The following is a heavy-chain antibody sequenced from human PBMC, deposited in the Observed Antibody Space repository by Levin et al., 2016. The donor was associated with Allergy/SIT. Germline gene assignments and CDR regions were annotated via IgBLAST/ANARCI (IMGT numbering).Heavy chain of an antibody. CDR2: VRSNARGT. CDR1: GFTFNSYG. V-gene: IGHV3-64D*06. Sequence: GESLKISCAAFGFTFNSYGMHWVRQSPGKGLEHVATVRSNARGTIHADYAKGRFSVSRDNSKNTVYLQMDSLTSDDTAVYYCLKGAAVTPTGFDQTGWVWGPGTLVTVSS. J-gene: IGHJ4*02. CDR3: LKGAAVTPTGFDQTGWV. D-gene: IGHD2-21*02.